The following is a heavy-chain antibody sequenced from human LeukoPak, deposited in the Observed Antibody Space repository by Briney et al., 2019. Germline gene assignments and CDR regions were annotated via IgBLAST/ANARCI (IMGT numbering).Heavy chain of an antibody. CDR1: GGALSSYY. D-gene: IGHD2-21*02. CDR3: ARDCGGDRYLDY. Sequence: PSDTLSLTCTVSGGALSSYYWSWIRQPPGKGLEWIAYIYYSGSTNYNPSLKSRVTISVDTSKNQFSLKLSSVTAADTAVYYCARDCGGDRYLDYWGQGTLVTVSS. J-gene: IGHJ4*02. V-gene: IGHV4-59*01. CDR2: IYYSGST.